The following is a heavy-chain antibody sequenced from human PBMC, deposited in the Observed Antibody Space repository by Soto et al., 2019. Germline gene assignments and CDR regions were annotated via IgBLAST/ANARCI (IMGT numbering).Heavy chain of an antibody. Sequence: GGSLRLSCAASGFTFSSYSMNWVRQAPGKGLEWVSSISSSSSYIYYADSVKGRFTISRDNAKNSLYLQMNILRAEDTAVYYCARDGSSSWPRVYGMDVWGQGTTVTVSS. V-gene: IGHV3-21*01. CDR3: ARDGSSSWPRVYGMDV. J-gene: IGHJ6*02. D-gene: IGHD6-13*01. CDR1: GFTFSSYS. CDR2: ISSSSSYI.